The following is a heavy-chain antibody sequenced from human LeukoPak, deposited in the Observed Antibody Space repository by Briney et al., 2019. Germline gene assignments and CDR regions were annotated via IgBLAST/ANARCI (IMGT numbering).Heavy chain of an antibody. CDR3: AKASYSSSSYYYMDV. Sequence: GRSLRLSCAASGFTFDDYAMHWVRQAPGKGLEWVSGISWNSGSIGCADSVKGRFTISRDNAKNSLYLQMNSLRAEDMALYYCAKASYSSSSYYYMDVWGKGTTVTVSS. V-gene: IGHV3-9*03. CDR2: ISWNSGSI. D-gene: IGHD6-13*01. CDR1: GFTFDDYA. J-gene: IGHJ6*03.